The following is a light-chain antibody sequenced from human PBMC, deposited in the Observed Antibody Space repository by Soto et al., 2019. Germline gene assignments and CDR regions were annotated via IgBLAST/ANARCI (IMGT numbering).Light chain of an antibody. CDR2: GAS. J-gene: IGKJ5*01. CDR3: QQYNNWPPIT. CDR1: QSVSSN. Sequence: EIVMKQSPATLAMSPCERATLSSRASQSVSSNLAWYQQKPGQAPRLLIYGASTRATGIPARFSGSGSGTEFTLTISSLQSEDFAVYYCQQYNNWPPITFGQGTRLEIK. V-gene: IGKV3-15*01.